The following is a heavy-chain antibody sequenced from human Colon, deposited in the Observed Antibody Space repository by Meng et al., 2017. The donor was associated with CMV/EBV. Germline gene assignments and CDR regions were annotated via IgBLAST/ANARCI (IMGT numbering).Heavy chain of an antibody. V-gene: IGHV4-39*01. CDR1: GGSISSSSYY. CDR2: IHYSGST. J-gene: IGHJ4*02. D-gene: IGHD2-2*01. CDR3: ARHHQTASRKYYFDY. Sequence: SETLSLTCTVSGGSISSSSYYWGWIRQPPGKGLEWIGSIHYSGSTYYNPSLKSRVTISVDTSKNQFSLKLSSVTAADTAVYYCARHHQTASRKYYFDYWGQGTLVTVSS.